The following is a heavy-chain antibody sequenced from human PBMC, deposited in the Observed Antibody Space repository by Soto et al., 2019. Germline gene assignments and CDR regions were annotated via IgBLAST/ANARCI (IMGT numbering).Heavy chain of an antibody. CDR2: IVTYNGNT. CDR1: GYTFTDYG. CDR3: ARDSGRSDVVPAAISAMDV. J-gene: IGHJ6*02. V-gene: IGHV1-18*01. D-gene: IGHD2-2*01. Sequence: ASVKVSCKASGYTFTDYGISWVRRAPGQGLEWIGWIVTYNGNTQSAQNLQGRVTMTTDTSTGTAYMELSSLRSEDTAVYYCARDSGRSDVVPAAISAMDVWGQGTTVTVSS.